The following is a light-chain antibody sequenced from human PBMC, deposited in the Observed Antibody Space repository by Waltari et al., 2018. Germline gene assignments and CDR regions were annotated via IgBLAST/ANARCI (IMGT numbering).Light chain of an antibody. CDR1: QRITSN. J-gene: IGKJ2*01. V-gene: IGKV3-15*01. CDR3: QQYNNWPPYT. Sequence: EVLLTQSPATLSVFPGERATLSCRASQRITSNLAWYQQKPGQAPRPLIYGGSTRATGIPARFSGSGSGTEFTLTIDSLQSEDFAIYYCQQYNNWPPYTFGQGTKLEIK. CDR2: GGS.